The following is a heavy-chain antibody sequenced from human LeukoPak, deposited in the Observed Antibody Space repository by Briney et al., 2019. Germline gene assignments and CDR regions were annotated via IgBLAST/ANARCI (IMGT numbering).Heavy chain of an antibody. CDR1: RFTFSSYA. V-gene: IGHV3-23*01. D-gene: IGHD3-3*01. J-gene: IGHJ4*02. CDR2: ISGSGTST. Sequence: PGGSLRLSCAASRFTFSSYAMSWVRQAPGKGLEWVSVISGSGTSTDYADSVKGRFTISRNNSKNTLYLQMNSLRAEDTAVYYCAKGSGGLWSGYYPIDYWGQGTLVTVSS. CDR3: AKGSGGLWSGYYPIDY.